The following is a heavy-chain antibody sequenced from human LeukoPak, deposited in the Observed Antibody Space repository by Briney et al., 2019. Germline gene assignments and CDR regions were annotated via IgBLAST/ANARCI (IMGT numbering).Heavy chain of an antibody. CDR3: ASSRYYDSSGYFDY. D-gene: IGHD3-22*01. Sequence: SGTLSLTCTVSGGSISSHYWSWIRQPPGKGLEWIGYIYYSGSANYNPSLKSRVTISVDTSKNQFSLKLSSVTAADTAVYYCASSRYYDSSGYFDYWGQGTLVTVSS. CDR2: IYYSGSA. J-gene: IGHJ4*02. V-gene: IGHV4-59*11. CDR1: GGSISSHY.